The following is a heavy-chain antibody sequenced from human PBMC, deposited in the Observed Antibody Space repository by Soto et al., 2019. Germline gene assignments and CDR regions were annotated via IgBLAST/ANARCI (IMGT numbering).Heavy chain of an antibody. V-gene: IGHV3-48*02. D-gene: IGHD5-12*01. Sequence: EVQLVESGGGLVQPGGSLRLSCAASGFTFSSYSMNWVRQAPGKGLEWVSYISSSSSTIYYADSVKGRFTISRDNAKNSLYLQMNSLRDEDTAVYYCARVPPSDSGYDPAPIGYYGMDVWGQGTTVTVSS. CDR3: ARVPPSDSGYDPAPIGYYGMDV. CDR2: ISSSSSTI. CDR1: GFTFSSYS. J-gene: IGHJ6*02.